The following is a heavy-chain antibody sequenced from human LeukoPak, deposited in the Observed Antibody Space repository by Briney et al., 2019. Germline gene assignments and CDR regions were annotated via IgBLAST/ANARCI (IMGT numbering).Heavy chain of an antibody. J-gene: IGHJ6*03. D-gene: IGHD3-22*01. CDR1: GFSFSSYC. Sequence: PGGSLRLSCAASGFSFSSYCWSWVRQPPGKGLEWVANIKKSGSEKYYVDSVKGRFTTSRDNAKNSLYLQMSSLRAEDTAVYYCARDYYDNSAYYYMDVWGKGTTVTVSS. CDR3: ARDYYDNSAYYYMDV. V-gene: IGHV3-7*01. CDR2: IKKSGSEK.